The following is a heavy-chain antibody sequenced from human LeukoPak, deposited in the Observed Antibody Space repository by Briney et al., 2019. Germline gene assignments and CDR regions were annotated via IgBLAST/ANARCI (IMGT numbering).Heavy chain of an antibody. J-gene: IGHJ6*02. CDR3: ARHRYYYYGMDV. CDR2: IYYSGST. CDR1: GGSISSSSYY. V-gene: IGHV4-39*01. Sequence: SETLSLTCTVSGGSISSSSYYWGWIRQPPGKGLEWIGSIYYSGSTNYNPSLKSRVTISVDTSKNQFSLKLSSVTAADTAVYYCARHRYYYYGMDVWGQGTTVTVSS.